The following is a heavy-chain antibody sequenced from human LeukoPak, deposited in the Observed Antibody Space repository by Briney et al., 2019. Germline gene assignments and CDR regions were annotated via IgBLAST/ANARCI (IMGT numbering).Heavy chain of an antibody. J-gene: IGHJ3*02. CDR1: GIIFSNYW. CDR3: ARGGSYLSAFDI. Sequence: SGGSLRLSCAASGIIFSNYWMHWVRQAPGKGLVWVSRINRDGSSTSYADSVKGRFTISRDNAKNTLYLQMNSLRAEDTAVYYCARGGSYLSAFDIWGQGTMVTVSS. D-gene: IGHD1-26*01. V-gene: IGHV3-74*01. CDR2: INRDGSST.